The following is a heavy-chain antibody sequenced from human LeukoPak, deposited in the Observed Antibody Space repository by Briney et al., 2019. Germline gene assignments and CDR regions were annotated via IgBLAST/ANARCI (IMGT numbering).Heavy chain of an antibody. CDR1: GFTFSNYG. J-gene: IGHJ3*02. V-gene: IGHV3-30*02. CDR3: AKDPSNVSRTLDI. Sequence: PGGSLRLSCVASGFTFSNYGMHWVRQAPGKGLEWVAFIRSEGTNKYYSDSVEGRFTVSRDNSNNTLFLQMNSLRPEDTALYYCAKDPSNVSRTLDIWGQGTLVTVSA. D-gene: IGHD3-10*02. CDR2: IRSEGTNK.